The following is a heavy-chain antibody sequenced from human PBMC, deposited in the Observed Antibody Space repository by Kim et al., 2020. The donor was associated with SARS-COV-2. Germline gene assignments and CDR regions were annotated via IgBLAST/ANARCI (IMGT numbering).Heavy chain of an antibody. J-gene: IGHJ5*02. D-gene: IGHD7-27*01. CDR1: GGTFSSYA. CDR2: IIPIFGTA. CDR3: ARGELGIENWFDP. V-gene: IGHV1-69*13. Sequence: SVKVSCKASGGTFSSYAISWVRQAPGQGLEWMGGIIPIFGTANYAQKFQGRVTITADESTSTAYMELSSLRSEDTAVYYCARGELGIENWFDPWGQGTLVTVSS.